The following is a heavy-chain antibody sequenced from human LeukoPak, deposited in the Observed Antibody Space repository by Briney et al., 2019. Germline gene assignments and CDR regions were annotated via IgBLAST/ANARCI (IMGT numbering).Heavy chain of an antibody. D-gene: IGHD3-10*01. J-gene: IGHJ4*02. V-gene: IGHV4-39*01. CDR3: ARLTLYGSGSYPDY. CDR2: IYYSGTT. CDR1: GGSISSSSYY. Sequence: SETLSLTCTVSGGSISSSSYYWGWIRQPPGKGLEWIGSIYYSGTTYYHPSLKSRITISVDTSKTQFSLKLNSVTAADTAVYYCARLTLYGSGSYPDYWGQGTLVTVSS.